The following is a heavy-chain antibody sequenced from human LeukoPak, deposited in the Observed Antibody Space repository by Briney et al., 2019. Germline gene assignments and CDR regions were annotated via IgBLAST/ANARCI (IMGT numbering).Heavy chain of an antibody. J-gene: IGHJ6*02. CDR3: ARDHAIYDILTGYYKEDYYYYGMDV. V-gene: IGHV3-7*01. D-gene: IGHD3-9*01. Sequence: GGSLRLSCAASGFTFSGYWMTWVRQAPGKGLEWVANIKQDGSEKYYVDSVKGRFTISRDNAKNSLYLQMNSLRAEDTAVSYCARDHAIYDILTGYYKEDYYYYGMDVWGQGTTVTVSS. CDR1: GFTFSGYW. CDR2: IKQDGSEK.